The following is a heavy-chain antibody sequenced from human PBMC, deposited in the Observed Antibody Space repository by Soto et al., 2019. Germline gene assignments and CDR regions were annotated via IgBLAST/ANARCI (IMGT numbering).Heavy chain of an antibody. J-gene: IGHJ3*02. Sequence: QVQLVESGGGVVQPGRSLRLSCAASGFTFSSYGMHWVRQAPGKGLEWVAVISYDGSNKYYADSVKGRFTISRDNSKNTLYLQMNSLRAEDTAVYYCAKDDPVAGSRAFDIWGQGTMVTVSS. CDR1: GFTFSSYG. CDR2: ISYDGSNK. D-gene: IGHD6-19*01. V-gene: IGHV3-30*18. CDR3: AKDDPVAGSRAFDI.